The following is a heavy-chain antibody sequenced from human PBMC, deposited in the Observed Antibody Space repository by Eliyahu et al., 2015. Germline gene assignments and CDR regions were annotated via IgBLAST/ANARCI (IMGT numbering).Heavy chain of an antibody. CDR1: GGSFSGYY. Sequence: QVQLQQWGAGLVKPSETLSLTCAVYGGSFSGYYWSWIRQPPGKGLEWIGEINHSGSTNCNPSLKSRVTISVDTSKNQFSLELSSVTAADTAVYYCAIYDFWSGYQDGMDVWGQGTTVTVSS. CDR3: AIYDFWSGYQDGMDV. J-gene: IGHJ6*02. V-gene: IGHV4-34*01. D-gene: IGHD3-3*01. CDR2: INHSGST.